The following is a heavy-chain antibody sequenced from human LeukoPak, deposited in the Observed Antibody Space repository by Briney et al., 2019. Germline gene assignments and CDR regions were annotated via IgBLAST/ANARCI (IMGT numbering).Heavy chain of an antibody. Sequence: QPGGSLRLSCAASAFNFNNYNMNWVRQAPGKGLEWVSYITLSSSTIYYADSVKGRFTISRDNAKNSLYLQMNSLRAEDTAVYYCARSRGRLGYWGQGTLVTVSS. V-gene: IGHV3-48*01. CDR3: ARSRGRLGY. D-gene: IGHD6-19*01. CDR1: AFNFNNYN. J-gene: IGHJ4*02. CDR2: ITLSSSTI.